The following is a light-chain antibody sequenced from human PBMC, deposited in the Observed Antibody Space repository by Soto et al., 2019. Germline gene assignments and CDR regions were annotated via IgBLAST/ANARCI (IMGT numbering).Light chain of an antibody. CDR1: QSLVYTDGNTY. CDR3: MQGSHWPPT. CDR2: KVS. V-gene: IGKV2-30*01. J-gene: IGKJ1*01. Sequence: DVVLTPSPLSLPVTLGQPASISCRSSQSLVYTDGNTYLNWFQQRPGQSPRRLIYKVSDRDPGVPDRFSGSGSGADFTLRISRVEAEDGGVYYCMQGSHWPPTFGQGTKVEIK.